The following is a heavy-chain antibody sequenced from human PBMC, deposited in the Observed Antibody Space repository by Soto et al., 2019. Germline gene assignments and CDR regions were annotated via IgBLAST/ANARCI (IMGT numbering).Heavy chain of an antibody. Sequence: QVQLVQSGAEVKKPGASVKVSCKASGYTFTSYYMHWVRQAPGLGLEWMRIINPSGGSTSYAQKFQGRVTITRDTSTSTVYMELSSLRSEDTAVYYCARAFLVVVPAANLFDPWGQGTLVTVSS. CDR3: ARAFLVVVPAANLFDP. V-gene: IGHV1-46*01. D-gene: IGHD2-2*01. CDR2: INPSGGST. J-gene: IGHJ5*02. CDR1: GYTFTSYY.